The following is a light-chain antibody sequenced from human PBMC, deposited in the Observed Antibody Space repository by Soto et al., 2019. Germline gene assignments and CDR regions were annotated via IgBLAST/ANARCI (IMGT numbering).Light chain of an antibody. Sequence: QSALTQPASVSGSPGQSITISCTGTSSDVGGYNYVSWYQQHPGKAPKLMIYDVSNRPSGVSNRFSGSKSGNTASLTISGLEAEGEADYYCSSYTSSSMRVFGGGTKLTVL. CDR2: DVS. J-gene: IGLJ2*01. CDR1: SSDVGGYNY. V-gene: IGLV2-14*01. CDR3: SSYTSSSMRV.